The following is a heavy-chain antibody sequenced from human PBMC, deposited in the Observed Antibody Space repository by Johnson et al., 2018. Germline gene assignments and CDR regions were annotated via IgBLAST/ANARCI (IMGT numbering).Heavy chain of an antibody. CDR2: IYYSGNT. J-gene: IGHJ6*03. V-gene: IGHV4-59*08. CDR1: GGSIRSYY. Sequence: QVQLQESGPGLVKPSETLSLTCSVSGGSIRSYYWSWIRQPPGKGLEWIGYIYYSGNTNYNPSLKTPVHLSVDTSKHQFSLNLSSVPPADPAVYYCARVSLGTISMISYYYMDVWGKGTTVAVSS. D-gene: IGHD3-22*01. CDR3: ARVSLGTISMISYYYMDV.